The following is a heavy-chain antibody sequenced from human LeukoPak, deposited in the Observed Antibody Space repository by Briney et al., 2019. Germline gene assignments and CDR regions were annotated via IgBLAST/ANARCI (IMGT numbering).Heavy chain of an antibody. D-gene: IGHD3-22*01. CDR2: IYYSGST. CDR3: ARSYYDSSGYSPDFPFDY. Sequence: SETPSLTCTVSGGSISSYYWSWIRQPPGKGLEWIGYIYYSGSTNYNPSLKSRVTISVDTSKNQFSLKLSSVTAADTAVYYCARSYYDSSGYSPDFPFDYWGQGTLVTVSS. V-gene: IGHV4-59*01. J-gene: IGHJ4*02. CDR1: GGSISSYY.